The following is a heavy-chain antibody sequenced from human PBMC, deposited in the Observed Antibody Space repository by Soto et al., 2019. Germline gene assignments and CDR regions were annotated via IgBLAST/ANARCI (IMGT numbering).Heavy chain of an antibody. V-gene: IGHV4-34*01. CDR3: ARGGAARTSFYSYSGMDV. CDR1: GGSFCGYY. CDR2: INHSGST. Sequence: PSETLSLTCAVYGGSFCGYYWSWIRQPPGKGLEWIGEINHSGSTNYNPSLKSRVTISVDTSKNQFSLKLSSVTAADTAVYYCARGGAARTSFYSYSGMDVWGQGTTVTVS. J-gene: IGHJ6*02. D-gene: IGHD6-6*01.